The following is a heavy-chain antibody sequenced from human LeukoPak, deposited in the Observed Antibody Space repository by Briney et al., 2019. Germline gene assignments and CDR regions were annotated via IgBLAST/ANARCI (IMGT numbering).Heavy chain of an antibody. CDR1: GFSFSRYA. CDR2: ISDSGAIT. CDR3: ARAVVVPAATYYYYYYMDV. J-gene: IGHJ6*03. D-gene: IGHD2-2*01. V-gene: IGHV3-23*01. Sequence: TGGSLRLSCAPSGFSFSRYAMSWVRQAPGKGLEWVSTISDSGAITYYADSVKGRFTISRDNSKNTLYLQMNSLRAEDTAVYYCARAVVVPAATYYYYYYMDVWGKGTTVTVSS.